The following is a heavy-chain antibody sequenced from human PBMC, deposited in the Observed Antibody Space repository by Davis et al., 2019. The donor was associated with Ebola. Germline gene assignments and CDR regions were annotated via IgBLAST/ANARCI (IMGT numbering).Heavy chain of an antibody. D-gene: IGHD2-2*01. CDR3: AREEVVPAAIWGNYYYHGMDV. V-gene: IGHV3-74*01. J-gene: IGHJ6*02. CDR1: GFTFSSYW. CDR2: IHTDGSST. Sequence: GESLKISCAASGFTFSSYWMHWVRQVPGKGLVWVSRIHTDGSSTSYADSVKGRFTISRDNAKNTLYLQMNSLRAEDTAVYYCAREEVVPAAIWGNYYYHGMDVWGQGTTVTVSS.